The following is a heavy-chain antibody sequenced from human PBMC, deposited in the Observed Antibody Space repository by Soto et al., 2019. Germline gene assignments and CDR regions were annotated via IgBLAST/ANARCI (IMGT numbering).Heavy chain of an antibody. Sequence: ASGKVSCKASGYTFTSYYMHWVRQAPGQGLEWMGIINPSGGSTSYAQKFQGRVTMTRDTSTSTVYMELSSMRYEDKAVYYCAREEISSSSPVNYYGMDVWGQGTTVTVSS. CDR3: AREEISSSSPVNYYGMDV. CDR2: INPSGGST. CDR1: GYTFTSYY. V-gene: IGHV1-46*01. D-gene: IGHD6-6*01. J-gene: IGHJ6*02.